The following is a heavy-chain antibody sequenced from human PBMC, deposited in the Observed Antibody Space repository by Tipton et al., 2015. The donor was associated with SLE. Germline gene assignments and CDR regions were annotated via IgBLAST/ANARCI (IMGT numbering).Heavy chain of an antibody. CDR2: ISFDGSKE. CDR1: GFTFSRYA. CDR3: ARGYGYSFERGYLDL. Sequence: PLRLSCAASGFTFSRYALHWVRQAPGKGLEWVVGISFDGSKERYADSVKGRFTISKDNSNNILYLQMNNLRPEDTALYYCARGYGYSFERGYLDLWGRGTLVTVSS. D-gene: IGHD5-18*01. J-gene: IGHJ2*01. V-gene: IGHV3-30*01.